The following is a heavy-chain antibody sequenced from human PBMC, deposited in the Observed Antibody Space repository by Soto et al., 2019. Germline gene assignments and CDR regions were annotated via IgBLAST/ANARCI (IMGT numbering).Heavy chain of an antibody. J-gene: IGHJ4*02. V-gene: IGHV4-30-2*01. CDR2: ISHSGST. CDR3: ARGGLLPDY. Sequence: QLQLQESGSGLVKPSQTLSLTCAVSGGSTSSGGYSWSWLRQPPGKGLEWIGYISHSGSTYYNPSLKSRVTISVDTSKNQFSLRLRSVTAAATAVYYCARGGLLPDYWGQGTLVTVSS. CDR1: GGSTSSGGYS. D-gene: IGHD6-19*01.